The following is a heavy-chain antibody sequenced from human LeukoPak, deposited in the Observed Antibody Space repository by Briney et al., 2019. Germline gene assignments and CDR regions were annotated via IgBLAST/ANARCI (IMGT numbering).Heavy chain of an antibody. CDR1: GGSISSYY. CDR3: ARDPGLLWFGELLPSNFDY. V-gene: IGHV4-59*01. CDR2: IYYSGSN. Sequence: SETLSLTCTVSGGSISSYYWSWIRQPPGKGLEWIGYIYYSGSNNYNPSLKSRVTISVDTSKNQFSLKLSSVTAADTAVYYCARDPGLLWFGELLPSNFDYWGQGTLVTVSS. J-gene: IGHJ4*02. D-gene: IGHD3-10*01.